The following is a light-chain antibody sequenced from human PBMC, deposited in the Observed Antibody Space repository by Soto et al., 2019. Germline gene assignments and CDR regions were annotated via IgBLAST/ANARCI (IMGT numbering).Light chain of an antibody. J-gene: IGKJ1*01. Sequence: EIVLTHSPGTLSLSPGERATLSFRASQSVRSGYLAWYQQKPGQAPRLLIYGASSRATGIPDRLSGSGSGTDFTLTISRLEPEDFAVYYCQQYGSSSTFGQGTKVDIK. CDR3: QQYGSSST. CDR2: GAS. V-gene: IGKV3-20*01. CDR1: QSVRSGY.